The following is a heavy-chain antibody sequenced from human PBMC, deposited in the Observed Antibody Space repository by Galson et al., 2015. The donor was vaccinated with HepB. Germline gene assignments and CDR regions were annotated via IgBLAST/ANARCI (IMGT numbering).Heavy chain of an antibody. V-gene: IGHV3-9*01. CDR1: EFNFDDYP. CDR3: AKVGYCSGDSCPPDH. D-gene: IGHD2-15*01. CDR2: ISWNSGRI. Sequence: SLRLSCAASEFNFDDYPMHWVRQAPGKGLEWVSGISWNSGRIDYADSVKGRFTISRDNARNSLYLQMNSLRVEDTGLYYCAKVGYCSGDSCPPDHWGQGTLVTVSS. J-gene: IGHJ4*02.